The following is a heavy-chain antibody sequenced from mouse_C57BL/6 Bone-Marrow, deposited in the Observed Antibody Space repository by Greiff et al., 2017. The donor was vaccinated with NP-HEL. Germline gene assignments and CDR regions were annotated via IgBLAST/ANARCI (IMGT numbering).Heavy chain of an antibody. CDR3: AKEGAYGSSYAMDY. Sequence: VQLQESGPGLVQPSQSLSITCTVSGFSLTSYGVHWVRQPPGKGLEWLGVIWSGGSTDYNAAFISRLSISKDNSKSQVFFKMNSLQADDTAIYYCAKEGAYGSSYAMDYWGQGTSVTVSS. CDR1: GFSLTSYG. J-gene: IGHJ4*01. CDR2: IWSGGST. D-gene: IGHD1-1*01. V-gene: IGHV2-4*01.